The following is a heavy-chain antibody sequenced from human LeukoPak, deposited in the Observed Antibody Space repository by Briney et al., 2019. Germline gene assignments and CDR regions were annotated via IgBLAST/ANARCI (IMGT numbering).Heavy chain of an antibody. CDR1: GFTFSSYA. CDR3: ARGVSAVMVRGVIKSYFDY. J-gene: IGHJ4*02. D-gene: IGHD3-10*01. CDR2: ISYDGSNK. Sequence: GGSLRLSCAASGFTFSSYAMHWVRQAPGKGLEWVAVISYDGSNKYYADSVKGRFTISRDNSKNTLYLQMNSLRAEDTAVYYCARGVSAVMVRGVIKSYFDYWGQGTLVTVSS. V-gene: IGHV3-30*04.